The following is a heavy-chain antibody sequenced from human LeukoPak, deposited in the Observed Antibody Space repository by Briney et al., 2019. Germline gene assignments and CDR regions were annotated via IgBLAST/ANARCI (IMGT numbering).Heavy chain of an antibody. CDR3: ASERAGGGDY. Sequence: SETLSLTCAVYGGSFSGYYWSWIRQPPGKGLEWIGEINHSGSTNYNPSLKSRVTISVDTSKNQFSLKLSSVTAADTAVYYCASERAGGGDYWGQGTLVTVSS. J-gene: IGHJ4*02. D-gene: IGHD2-8*02. V-gene: IGHV4-34*01. CDR2: INHSGST. CDR1: GGSFSGYY.